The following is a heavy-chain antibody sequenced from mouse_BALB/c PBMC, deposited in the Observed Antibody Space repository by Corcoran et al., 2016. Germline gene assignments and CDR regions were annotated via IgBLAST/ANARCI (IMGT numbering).Heavy chain of an antibody. CDR1: GYTFTEYT. CDR2: INPNNGGT. CDR3: AREGYGYDVAY. Sequence: EVQLQQSGPELVKPGASVKISCKTSGYTFTEYTMHWVKQSHGKSLAWIGGINPNNGGTTYNQKFKGKATLTVDKSSSTAYMELRSLTSEDSAVYYCAREGYGYDVAYWGQGTLVTVSA. D-gene: IGHD2-2*01. J-gene: IGHJ3*01. V-gene: IGHV1-18*01.